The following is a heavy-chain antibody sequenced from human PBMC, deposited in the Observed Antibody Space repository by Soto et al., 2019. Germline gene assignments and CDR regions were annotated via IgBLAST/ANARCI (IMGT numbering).Heavy chain of an antibody. CDR1: GYSISSGYY. D-gene: IGHD3-3*02. CDR2: IYHSGST. V-gene: IGHV4-38-2*02. CDR3: ARVHFWSGYYFDY. J-gene: IGHJ4*02. Sequence: SETLSLTCTVSGYSISSGYYWGWIRQPTGKGLEWIGSIYHSGSTYYNPSLKSRVTISVDTSKNQFSLKLSSVTAADTAVYYCARVHFWSGYYFDYWGQGTLVTVSS.